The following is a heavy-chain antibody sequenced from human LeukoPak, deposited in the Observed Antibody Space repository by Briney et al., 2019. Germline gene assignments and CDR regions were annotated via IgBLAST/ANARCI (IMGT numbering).Heavy chain of an antibody. D-gene: IGHD5-18*01. V-gene: IGHV3-66*04. CDR3: ARRGHGYGSPFDY. J-gene: IGHJ4*02. CDR2: IYSGGNT. Sequence: GGSLRLSCAASGFTFSSYWMNWVRQAPGKGLEWVSMIYSGGNTFYTDSVKGRFIITRDNSKNTLDLQMNSLRAEDTAVYYCARRGHGYGSPFDYWGQGTLVTVSS. CDR1: GFTFSSYW.